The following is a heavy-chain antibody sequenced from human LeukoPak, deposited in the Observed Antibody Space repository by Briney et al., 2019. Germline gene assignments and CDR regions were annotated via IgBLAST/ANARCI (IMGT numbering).Heavy chain of an antibody. Sequence: PGGSLRLSCAASGFTFSSYAMHWVRQAPGKGLEWVAVISYDGSNKYYADSVKGRFTISRDNSKNTLYLQMNSLRAEDTAVYYCARGGQQLVRGDYWGQGTLVTVSS. CDR1: GFTFSSYA. V-gene: IGHV3-30*14. J-gene: IGHJ4*02. CDR3: ARGGQQLVRGDY. CDR2: ISYDGSNK. D-gene: IGHD6-13*01.